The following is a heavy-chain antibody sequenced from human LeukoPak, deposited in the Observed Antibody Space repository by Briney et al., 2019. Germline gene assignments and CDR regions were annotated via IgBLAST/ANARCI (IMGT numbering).Heavy chain of an antibody. CDR2: IIPIFGIA. CDR3: ARLSDCSGGSCYSYYYYGVDV. Sequence: ASVKVSCKASGGTFSSYAISWVRQAPGQGLEWMGRIIPIFGIANYAQKFQGRVTITADKSTSTAYMELSSLRPEDTAVYYCARLSDCSGGSCYSYYYYGVDVWGQGTTVTVSS. D-gene: IGHD2-15*01. J-gene: IGHJ6*02. V-gene: IGHV1-69*04. CDR1: GGTFSSYA.